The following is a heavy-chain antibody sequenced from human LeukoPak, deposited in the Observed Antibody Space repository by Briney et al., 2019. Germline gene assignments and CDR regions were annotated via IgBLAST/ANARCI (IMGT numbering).Heavy chain of an antibody. CDR1: GGSISSGDYY. J-gene: IGHJ6*03. V-gene: IGHV4-30-4*08. D-gene: IGHD3-3*01. Sequence: SQTLSLTCTVSGGSISSGDYYWSWIRQPPGKGLEWTGYIYYSGSTYYNPSLKSRVTISVDTSKNQFSLKLSSVTAADTAVYYCARANTIFGVVIILDYYYMDVWGKGTTVTVSS. CDR2: IYYSGST. CDR3: ARANTIFGVVIILDYYYMDV.